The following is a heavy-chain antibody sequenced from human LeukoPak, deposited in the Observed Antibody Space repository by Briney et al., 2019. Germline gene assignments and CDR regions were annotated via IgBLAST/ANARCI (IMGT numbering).Heavy chain of an antibody. J-gene: IGHJ4*02. V-gene: IGHV4-39*01. CDR2: IYYSGST. D-gene: IGHD4-17*01. Sequence: SETLSLTCSVSGDFLSSGSYYWGWIRQSPGKGLTWIGSIYYSGSTFYNASFESRVTMSVDMSKNQFFLKLSSVTAADTAVYYCARLCQVTTYAKFEYWGQGILVTVSA. CDR3: ARLCQVTTYAKFEY. CDR1: GDFLSSGSYY.